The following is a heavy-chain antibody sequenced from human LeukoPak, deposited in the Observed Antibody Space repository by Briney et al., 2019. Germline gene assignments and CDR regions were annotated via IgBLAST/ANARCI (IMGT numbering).Heavy chain of an antibody. J-gene: IGHJ5*02. CDR1: GFIFSSYW. CDR2: INTDGTST. V-gene: IGHV3-74*01. CDR3: AREHTYSSSWWLWFDP. Sequence: PGGSLRLSCAASGFIFSSYWMHWVRQAPGGGLVWVSRINTDGTSTSYADSVKGRFTISRDNAKNTLSLQMNSLRAEDTAVYYCAREHTYSSSWWLWFDPWGQGTLVTVSS. D-gene: IGHD6-13*01.